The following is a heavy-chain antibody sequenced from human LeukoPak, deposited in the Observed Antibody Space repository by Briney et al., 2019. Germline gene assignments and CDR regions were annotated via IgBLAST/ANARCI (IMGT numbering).Heavy chain of an antibody. V-gene: IGHV1-18*01. CDR3: ARGSTSDWPLDH. Sequence: GASVKVSCKASGYPFTSYGISWVRQAPGQGLEWMGWIDAGNGDTRYSQKFQGRVTITRDTSASTAYIELRSLRSEDTAMYYCARGSTSDWPLDHWGQETLVTISS. CDR2: IDAGNGDT. J-gene: IGHJ1*01. CDR1: GYPFTSYG. D-gene: IGHD2-2*01.